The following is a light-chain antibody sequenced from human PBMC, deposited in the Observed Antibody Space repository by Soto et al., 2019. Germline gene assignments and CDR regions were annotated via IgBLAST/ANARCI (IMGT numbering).Light chain of an antibody. CDR3: QHMKG. CDR2: GAS. Sequence: DFVMTQAPDSLAVSLGERATINCKSSQSVLYNSNNKNHLGWFQQKPGHPPKLLIYGASFRPSGVPDRFSGSGSGTDFTLTISSLQAEDVAVYYCQHMKGFGPGTKVDIK. V-gene: IGKV4-1*01. J-gene: IGKJ3*01. CDR1: QSVLYNSNNKNH.